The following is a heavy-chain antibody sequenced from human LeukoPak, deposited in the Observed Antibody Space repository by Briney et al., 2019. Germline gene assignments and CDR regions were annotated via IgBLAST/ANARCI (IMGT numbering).Heavy chain of an antibody. V-gene: IGHV3-48*03. CDR2: ISSSGSTK. CDR1: GFTFSSYE. CDR3: ATDRDCSGTSCYTGASRYYYYYGMDV. J-gene: IGHJ6*02. D-gene: IGHD2-2*02. Sequence: PGGSLRLSCAASGFTFSSYEMNWVRQAPGKGLEWVAYISSSGSTKYYADSVKGRFTISRDNAKNSLYLQMNSLRAEDTAVYYCATDRDCSGTSCYTGASRYYYYYGMDVWGQGTTVTVSS.